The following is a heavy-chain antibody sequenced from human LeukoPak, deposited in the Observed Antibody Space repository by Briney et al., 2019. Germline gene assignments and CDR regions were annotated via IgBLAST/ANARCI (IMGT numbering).Heavy chain of an antibody. CDR1: GFTFSSYA. CDR2: ISGLGGTT. CDR3: AKDSTMVVVEGHFDY. V-gene: IGHV3-23*01. Sequence: GGSLRLSCAASGFTFSSYAMSWVRQAPGKGLEWVSVISGLGGTTYYADSVKGRFTISRDNSKTTLYLQMNSLRAEDTGVYYCAKDSTMVVVEGHFDYWGQGTLVTVSS. D-gene: IGHD3-22*01. J-gene: IGHJ4*02.